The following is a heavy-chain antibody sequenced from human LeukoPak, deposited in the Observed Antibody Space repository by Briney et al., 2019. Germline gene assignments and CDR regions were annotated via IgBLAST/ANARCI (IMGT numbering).Heavy chain of an antibody. CDR1: GGSISSYY. Sequence: SETLSLTCTVSGGSISSYYWSWIRQPPGKGLEWIGYIYDSGSTNYNPSLKNRVTISVDTSKNQFSLKVSSVTAADTAVYYCASLTTADAFDIWGQGTMVTVSS. D-gene: IGHD3-22*01. V-gene: IGHV4-59*01. CDR2: IYDSGST. J-gene: IGHJ3*02. CDR3: ASLTTADAFDI.